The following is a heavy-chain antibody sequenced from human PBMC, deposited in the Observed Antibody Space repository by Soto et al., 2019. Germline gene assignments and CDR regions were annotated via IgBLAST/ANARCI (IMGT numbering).Heavy chain of an antibody. V-gene: IGHV3-30*03. Sequence: GGPLRLSCAASGFTFSNYGMHWVRQAAGKGLEWVAAISYDGNNKYYADSVRGRLTISRDNSKNTLYLQSISLRAEDTAVYYCARDPSATGTYYADWGQGTLDTVSS. D-gene: IGHD1-26*01. CDR1: GFTFSNYG. CDR2: ISYDGNNK. J-gene: IGHJ4*02. CDR3: ARDPSATGTYYAD.